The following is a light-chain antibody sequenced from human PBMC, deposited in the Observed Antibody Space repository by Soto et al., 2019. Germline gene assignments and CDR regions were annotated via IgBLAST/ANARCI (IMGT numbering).Light chain of an antibody. CDR3: QQSYSTPYS. CDR2: AAS. CDR1: QSMSNY. J-gene: IGKJ2*01. Sequence: DIQMTQSPSSLSASVGDRVTITCRASQSMSNYLNWYQQRPGKAPKLLIYAASSLQSGVPSRFSGSGSGTEFTLTISSLRPEDVATYYCQQSYSTPYSFGPGTKLEI. V-gene: IGKV1-39*01.